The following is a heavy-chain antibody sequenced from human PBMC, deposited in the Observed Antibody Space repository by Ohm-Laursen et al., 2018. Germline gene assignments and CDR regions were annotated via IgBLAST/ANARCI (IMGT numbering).Heavy chain of an antibody. CDR1: GFTFINAW. CDR2: IKSKTDGGTT. J-gene: IGHJ4*02. CDR3: IPHGSPFDD. D-gene: IGHD5-24*01. Sequence: GSLRLSCSASGFTFINAWLTWVRQAPGKGLEWVGRIKSKTDGGTTDYAAAVKGRFTVSRDDSKRTVYLQMNRLKTEDTAVYYCIPHGSPFDDWGQGTLVTVSS. V-gene: IGHV3-15*01.